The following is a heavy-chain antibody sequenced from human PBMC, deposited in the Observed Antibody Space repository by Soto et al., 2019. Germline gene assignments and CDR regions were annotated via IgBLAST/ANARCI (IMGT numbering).Heavy chain of an antibody. J-gene: IGHJ3*02. V-gene: IGHV1-8*02. CDR2: MNPNSGNT. CDR3: ASRDLTNRGAFDI. Sequence: AASVKVSCKASGYTFTSYGISWVRQATGQGLEWMGWMNPNSGNTGYAQKFQGRVTMTRNTSISTAYMELSSLRSEDTAVYYCASRDLTNRGAFDIWGQGTMVTVSS. CDR1: GYTFTSYG. D-gene: IGHD2-2*01.